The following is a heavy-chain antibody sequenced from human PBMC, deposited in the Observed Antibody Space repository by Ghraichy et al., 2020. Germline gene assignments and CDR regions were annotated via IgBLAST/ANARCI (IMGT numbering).Heavy chain of an antibody. D-gene: IGHD6-19*01. Sequence: GGSLRLSCAASGFTFSDYYMSWIRQAPGKGLEWVSYISSSGSTIYYADSVKGRFTISRDNAKNSLYLQMNSLRAEDTAVYYCAARIAVAGPDFDYWGEGTLPTVSS. CDR1: GFTFSDYY. V-gene: IGHV3-11*01. CDR2: ISSSGSTI. CDR3: AARIAVAGPDFDY. J-gene: IGHJ4*02.